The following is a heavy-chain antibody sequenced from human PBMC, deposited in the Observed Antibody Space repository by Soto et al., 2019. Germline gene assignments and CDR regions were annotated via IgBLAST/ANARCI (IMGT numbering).Heavy chain of an antibody. CDR1: GGSLSSGGYY. J-gene: IGHJ4*02. Sequence: PSDTLSLTCTVSGGSLSSGGYYWSWIRQHPGKGLEWIGYIYYSGSTYYNPSLKSRVTISVDTSKNQFSLKLSSVTAADTAVYYCASTKPGIAAPTFDYWGQGTLVNVSS. V-gene: IGHV4-31*03. CDR3: ASTKPGIAAPTFDY. CDR2: IYYSGST. D-gene: IGHD6-13*01.